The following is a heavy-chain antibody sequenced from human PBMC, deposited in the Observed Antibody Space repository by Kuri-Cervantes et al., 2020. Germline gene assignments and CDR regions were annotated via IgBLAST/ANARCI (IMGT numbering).Heavy chain of an antibody. CDR3: AREPGSGSYY. V-gene: IGHV4-38-2*02. CDR2: IYHSGST. CDR1: GYSISSGYY. J-gene: IGHJ4*02. D-gene: IGHD3-10*01. Sequence: GSLRLSCAVSGYSISSGYYWGWIRQPPGKGLEWIGSIYHSGSTYYNPSLKSQVTISVDTSKNQFPLKLSSVTAADTAVYYCAREPGSGSYYWGQGTLVTVSS.